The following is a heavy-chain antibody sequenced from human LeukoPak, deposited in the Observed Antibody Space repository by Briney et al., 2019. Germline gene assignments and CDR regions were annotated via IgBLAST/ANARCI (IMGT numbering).Heavy chain of an antibody. Sequence: SETLSLTCTVSGGSISSFYWSWIRQPPGKGLEWIGYIYYSGSSNYNPSLKSRVTISVDTSKNQFSLKLSSVTAADTAVYYCASYREDTAMVDLDYYYGMDVWGQGTTVTGSS. CDR1: GGSISSFY. J-gene: IGHJ6*02. CDR2: IYYSGSS. D-gene: IGHD5-18*01. V-gene: IGHV4-59*01. CDR3: ASYREDTAMVDLDYYYGMDV.